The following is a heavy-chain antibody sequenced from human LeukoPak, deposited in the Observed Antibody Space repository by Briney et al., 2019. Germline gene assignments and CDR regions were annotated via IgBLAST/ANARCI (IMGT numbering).Heavy chain of an antibody. V-gene: IGHV1-8*01. Sequence: ASVKVSCKASRYTFTNNDINWVRQATGQGIEWMGWVSPDSGDTGYAPNFRGRVTMTTDTSINTAYMELTSLTSEDTAIYYCTRGRAAGGWGQGTLVTVSS. CDR2: VSPDSGDT. CDR3: TRGRAAGG. J-gene: IGHJ4*02. CDR1: RYTFTNND. D-gene: IGHD2-8*02.